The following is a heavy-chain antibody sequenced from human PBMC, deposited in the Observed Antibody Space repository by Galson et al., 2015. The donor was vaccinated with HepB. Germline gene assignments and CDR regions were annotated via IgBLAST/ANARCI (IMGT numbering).Heavy chain of an antibody. CDR2: IDPSDSYT. CDR3: ASAKGYCSGGSCSGYYGMDV. V-gene: IGHV5-10-1*01. D-gene: IGHD2-15*01. Sequence: QSGAEVKKPGGSLRISCKGSGYSFTSYWISWVRQMPGKGLEWMGRIDPSDSYTNYSPSFQGHVTISADKSISTAYLQWSSLKASDTAMYYCASAKGYCSGGSCSGYYGMDVWGQGTTVTVSS. J-gene: IGHJ6*02. CDR1: GYSFTSYW.